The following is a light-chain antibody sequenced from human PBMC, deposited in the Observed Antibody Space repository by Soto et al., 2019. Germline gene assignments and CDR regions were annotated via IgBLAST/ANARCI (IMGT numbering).Light chain of an antibody. Sequence: IVFTQSPVTLAVSPSESAVLSCRASQSVSTSLAWCQHKPGQAPRLFIYDASKRAPGIPARFTGSGSGTDFTLTISSLEPEDIAIYYCQVREVWPSFGQGTKVDIK. V-gene: IGKV3-11*01. CDR2: DAS. CDR3: QVREVWPS. CDR1: QSVSTS. J-gene: IGKJ1*01.